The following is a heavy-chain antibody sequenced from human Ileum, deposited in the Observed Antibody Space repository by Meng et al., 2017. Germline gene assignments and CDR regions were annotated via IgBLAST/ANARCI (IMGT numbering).Heavy chain of an antibody. J-gene: IGHJ4*02. CDR2: IDSSGNT. CDR3: VRGPDKAKSAY. Sequence: VQLKDSGPGLVRPSETLSLPCTGSGGSVNSGGYYRNGIRQPPGKGLEYIGHIDSSGNTRHNPSLKSRVTISVDTSKNQFSLILTSVTAADTAVYYCVRGPDKAKSAYWGPGTLVTVSS. V-gene: IGHV4-61*08. CDR1: GGSVNSGGYY. D-gene: IGHD5-18*01.